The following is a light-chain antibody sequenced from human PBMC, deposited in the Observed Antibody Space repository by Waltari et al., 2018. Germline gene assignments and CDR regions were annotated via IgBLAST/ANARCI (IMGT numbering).Light chain of an antibody. J-gene: IGLJ2*01. Sequence: QSILTQPPSVSGAPGQRVTISCTGSSSNIGATYGVHWYQQLPGTAPKLLLYGNSNRPAGVADRFSGAKSGASASVAITGLQAEDEADYYCQSYDSSLSVVVFGGGTKLTVL. CDR1: SSNIGATYG. V-gene: IGLV1-40*01. CDR3: QSYDSSLSVVV. CDR2: GNS.